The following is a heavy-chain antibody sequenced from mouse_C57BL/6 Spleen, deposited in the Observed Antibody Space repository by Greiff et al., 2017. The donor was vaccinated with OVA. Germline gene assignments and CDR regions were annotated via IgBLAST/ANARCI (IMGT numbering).Heavy chain of an antibody. V-gene: IGHV1-50*01. CDR3: ARFDYDAYFDY. Sequence: QVHLQQPGAELVKPGASVKLSCKASGYTFPSYWLQWVKQRPGQGLEWIGEIDPSDSYTNYNQKFKGKATLTVDTSSSTAYMQLSSLTSEDSAVYYCARFDYDAYFDYWGQGTTLTVSS. CDR2: IDPSDSYT. D-gene: IGHD2-4*01. CDR1: GYTFPSYW. J-gene: IGHJ2*01.